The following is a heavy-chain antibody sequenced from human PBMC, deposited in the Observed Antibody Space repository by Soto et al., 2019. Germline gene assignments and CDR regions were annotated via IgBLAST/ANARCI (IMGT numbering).Heavy chain of an antibody. D-gene: IGHD3-22*01. CDR2: ISGSGGST. V-gene: IGHV3-23*01. Sequence: EGSLRLSCAASGFTFSGYAMNWVRQAPGKGLEWVSAISGSGGSTYYADSVKGRFTISRDNSKNTLYLHMKSLRAEDTAVYYCAKIRGYDSSGYYRKPYYYYFGMDVWGHGRTVTVS. CDR3: AKIRGYDSSGYYRKPYYYYFGMDV. J-gene: IGHJ6*02. CDR1: GFTFSGYA.